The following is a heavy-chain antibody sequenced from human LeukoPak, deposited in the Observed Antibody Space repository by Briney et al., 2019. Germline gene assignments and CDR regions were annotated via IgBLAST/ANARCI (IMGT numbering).Heavy chain of an antibody. V-gene: IGHV4-39*01. CDR2: IYYSGNT. D-gene: IGHD2-15*01. Sequence: SETLSLTCTVSGGSISSSSHFWAWIRQPPGKGLEWLANIYYSGNTYYNPSLKSRVTISVDTSKSQFSLKMSSVTAADTAVYYCARLVSPGYFDYWGQGTLVTVSS. J-gene: IGHJ4*02. CDR1: GGSISSSSHF. CDR3: ARLVSPGYFDY.